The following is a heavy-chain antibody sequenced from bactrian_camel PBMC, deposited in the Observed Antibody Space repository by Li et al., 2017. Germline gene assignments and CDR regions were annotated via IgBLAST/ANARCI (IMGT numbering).Heavy chain of an antibody. D-gene: IGHD5*01. CDR3: AAADECYGLGKVGDF. CDR1: GDTISNYA. CDR2: VLTCGSTP. J-gene: IGHJ4*01. Sequence: VQLVESGGGLVQPGGSLTLSCAASGDTISNYAVTWVRQRPGKEREGVANVLTCGSTPYLADSVKGRFTVSFDNAKNTIYLQMKSLKVEDTATYYCAAADECYGLGKVGDFWGQGTQVTVS. V-gene: IGHV3S35*01.